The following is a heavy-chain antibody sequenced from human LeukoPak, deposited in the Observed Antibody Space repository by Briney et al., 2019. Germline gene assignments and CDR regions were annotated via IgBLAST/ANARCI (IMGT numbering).Heavy chain of an antibody. CDR2: SGGSS. CDR1: GFTFSSYA. D-gene: IGHD5-12*01. CDR3: TTRLRNHFDY. V-gene: IGHV3-23*01. J-gene: IGHJ4*02. Sequence: GGSLRLSCAASGFTFSSYAMSWVRQAPGKGLEWVSASGGSSYYAGSVKGRFTISRDDSQNIVYLQMDSLRAEDTALYYCTTRLRNHFDYWGQGTQVTVSS.